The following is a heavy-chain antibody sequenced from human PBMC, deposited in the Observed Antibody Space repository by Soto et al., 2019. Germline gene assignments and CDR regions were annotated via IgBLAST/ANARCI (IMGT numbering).Heavy chain of an antibody. V-gene: IGHV3-23*01. CDR2: IHGGGGAT. J-gene: IGHJ2*01. Sequence: EVQLLESGGGLVQPGGSLRLSCAASGFTFSAYAMGWVRQAPGKGLEWVSTIHGGGGATHYADSVKGRFTISRGDSKNTLYAQRNSLRVEETAVYYCAKFEGHPLEYWYLDFWGRGTLVTVSS. D-gene: IGHD1-1*01. CDR1: GFTFSAYA. CDR3: AKFEGHPLEYWYLDF.